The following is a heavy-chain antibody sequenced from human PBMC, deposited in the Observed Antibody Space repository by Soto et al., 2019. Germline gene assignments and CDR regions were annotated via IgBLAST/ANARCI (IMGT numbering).Heavy chain of an antibody. V-gene: IGHV1-3*01. D-gene: IGHD3-9*01. CDR2: INAGNGNT. Sequence: ASVKDSCKASGYTFTSYAMHWVRQAPGQRLEWMGWINAGNGNTKYSQKFQGRVTITRDTSASTAYMELSSLRSEDTAVYYCARVGPPQYYDILTGFDYWGQGTLVTVSS. CDR1: GYTFTSYA. CDR3: ARVGPPQYYDILTGFDY. J-gene: IGHJ4*02.